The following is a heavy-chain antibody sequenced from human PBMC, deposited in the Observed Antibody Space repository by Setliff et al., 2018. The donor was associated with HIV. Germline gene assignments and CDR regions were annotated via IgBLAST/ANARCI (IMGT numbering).Heavy chain of an antibody. CDR3: TRGPEGVAGGDY. CDR1: GGSMKPYY. Sequence: PSETLSLTCTVSGGSMKPYYWSWIRQPPGKGPEWIGFIYFNGVTDYNPSLKSRVTISVDRSKRQFSLNLSSVTAADTAIYYCTRGPEGVAGGDYWGQGILVTVSS. D-gene: IGHD3-3*01. J-gene: IGHJ4*02. V-gene: IGHV4-59*01. CDR2: IYFNGVT.